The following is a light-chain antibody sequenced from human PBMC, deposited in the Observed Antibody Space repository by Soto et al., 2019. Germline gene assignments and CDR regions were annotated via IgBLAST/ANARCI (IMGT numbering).Light chain of an antibody. V-gene: IGLV2-14*01. Sequence: SALTQPASVSGSPGQSITISCTGTSSDVGGYNYVSWYQQHPGKAPKLMIYDVSNRPSGLSNRFSGSKSGNTASLTISGLQAEDEADYYCSSYTSSSTYVFGTGTQLTVL. CDR1: SSDVGGYNY. CDR2: DVS. J-gene: IGLJ1*01. CDR3: SSYTSSSTYV.